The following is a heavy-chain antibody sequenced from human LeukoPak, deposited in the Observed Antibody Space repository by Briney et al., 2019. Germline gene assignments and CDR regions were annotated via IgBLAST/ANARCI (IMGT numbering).Heavy chain of an antibody. CDR3: ARGQDQWVAGSYFDY. CDR2: IIPIFGTA. CDR1: GGTFSSYA. J-gene: IGHJ4*02. D-gene: IGHD6-19*01. V-gene: IGHV1-69*13. Sequence: SVNVSCKASGGTFSSYAISWVRQAPGQGLEWMGGIIPIFGTANYAQKFQGRVTITADESTSTAYMELSSLRSEDTAVYYCARGQDQWVAGSYFDYWGQGTLVTVSS.